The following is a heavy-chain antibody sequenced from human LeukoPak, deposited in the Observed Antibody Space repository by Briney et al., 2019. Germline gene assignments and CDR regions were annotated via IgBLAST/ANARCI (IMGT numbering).Heavy chain of an antibody. J-gene: IGHJ4*02. CDR3: ARDQTPITIFAVVILSPTVDY. CDR2: ISSSGSTI. D-gene: IGHD3-3*01. CDR1: GFTFSDYY. V-gene: IGHV3-11*01. Sequence: GGSLRLSCAASGFTFSDYYMSWIRQAPGKGLEWVSYISSSGSTIYYADSVKGRFTISRDNAKNSLYLQMNSLRAEDTAVYYCARDQTPITIFAVVILSPTVDYWGQRTLVTVSS.